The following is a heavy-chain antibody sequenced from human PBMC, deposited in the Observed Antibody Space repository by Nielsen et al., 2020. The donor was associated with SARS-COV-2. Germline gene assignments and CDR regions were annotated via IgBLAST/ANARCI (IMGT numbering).Heavy chain of an antibody. CDR2: IILIFGTT. J-gene: IGHJ4*02. CDR1: GGTLKNYA. CDR3: ARWSPRLDHNIGGFLDY. Sequence: SVKVSCKASGGTLKNYAIAWVRQAPGQGLEWMGGIILIFGTTKYPEKFQGRVTVTADESTSTAYMELNSLGSEDTAVYYCARWSPRLDHNIGGFLDYWGQGTLVTVSS. D-gene: IGHD1-26*01. V-gene: IGHV1-69*13.